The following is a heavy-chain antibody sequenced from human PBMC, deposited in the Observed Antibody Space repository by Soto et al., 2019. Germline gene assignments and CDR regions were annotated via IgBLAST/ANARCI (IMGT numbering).Heavy chain of an antibody. V-gene: IGHV1-46*01. J-gene: IGHJ4*02. Sequence: ASVKVSCKASGYTFTSYYMHWVRQAPGQGLEWMGIINPSGGSTSYAQKFQGRVTMTRDTSTSTVYMELSSLRSEDTAVYYCARGADIVVVVAATTRSFDYWGQGTLVTVSS. CDR3: ARGADIVVVVAATTRSFDY. CDR1: GYTFTSYY. D-gene: IGHD2-15*01. CDR2: INPSGGST.